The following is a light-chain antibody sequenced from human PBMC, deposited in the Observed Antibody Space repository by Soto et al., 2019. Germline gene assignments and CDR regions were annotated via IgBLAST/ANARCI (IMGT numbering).Light chain of an antibody. CDR3: QSYDSSLSAYV. V-gene: IGLV1-40*01. Sequence: QSVLAQPPSVSGAPGQKVTISCTGSSSNIGAGYDLHWYQQLPGTAPKLLLYGNSNRPSGVPDRFSGSKSGTSASLAITGHQAEDEADYYFQSYDSSLSAYVFGTGTKLTVL. CDR2: GNS. CDR1: SSNIGAGYD. J-gene: IGLJ1*01.